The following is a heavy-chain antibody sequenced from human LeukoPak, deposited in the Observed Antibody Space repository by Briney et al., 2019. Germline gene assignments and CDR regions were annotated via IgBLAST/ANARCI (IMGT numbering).Heavy chain of an antibody. CDR1: RFTFSDHF. Sequence: GGSLRLSCAASRFTFSDHFMSWIRQAPGKGLEWVAYISTGGSVTNYADSVKGRFTISRDNAKNSLYLQMSSLRVEDTAIYYCARESVAFDIWGQGTMVTVSS. J-gene: IGHJ3*02. CDR3: ARESVAFDI. V-gene: IGHV3-11*01. CDR2: ISTGGSVT.